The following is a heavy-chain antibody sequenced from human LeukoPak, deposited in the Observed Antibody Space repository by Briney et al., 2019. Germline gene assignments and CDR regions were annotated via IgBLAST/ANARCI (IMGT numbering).Heavy chain of an antibody. CDR3: ASVGGYDPLFDY. D-gene: IGHD5-12*01. Sequence: QAGGSLRLSCAASGFTFSSYAMHWVRQAPGKGLEWVAVISSYDGSNKYYADAVKGRFTISRDNSKNTLYLQMNSLRAEDTGVYYCASVGGYDPLFDYWGQGTLVTVSS. CDR2: ISSYDGSNK. V-gene: IGHV3-30-3*01. CDR1: GFTFSSYA. J-gene: IGHJ4*02.